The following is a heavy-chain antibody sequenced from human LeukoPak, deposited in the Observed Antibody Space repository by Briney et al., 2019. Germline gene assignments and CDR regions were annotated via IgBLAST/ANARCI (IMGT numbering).Heavy chain of an antibody. CDR1: GGTFSSYA. J-gene: IGHJ4*02. CDR2: IIPIFGTA. D-gene: IGHD2-15*01. Sequence: GSSVKVSCKASGGTFSSYAISWVRQAPGQGLEWMGGIIPIFGTANYAQKFQGRVTITADESTSTAYMELGSLRSEDTAVYYCASPYCSGGSCYHYFDYWGQGTLVTVSS. CDR3: ASPYCSGGSCYHYFDY. V-gene: IGHV1-69*01.